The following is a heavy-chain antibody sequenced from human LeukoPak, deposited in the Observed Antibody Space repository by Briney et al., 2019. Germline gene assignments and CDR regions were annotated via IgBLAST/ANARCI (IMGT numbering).Heavy chain of an antibody. CDR2: IWPGDSDT. V-gene: IGHV5-51*01. J-gene: IGHJ6*02. Sequence: GESLKISCKGSGYNFNNYWIGWVRQMPGKGLEWMGIIWPGDSDTRYSPSFQGQVTISADKSISTAYLQWSSLKASDTAIYYCARGEGWFGESLYYYGMDVWGQGTTVTVSS. D-gene: IGHD3-10*01. CDR3: ARGEGWFGESLYYYGMDV. CDR1: GYNFNNYW.